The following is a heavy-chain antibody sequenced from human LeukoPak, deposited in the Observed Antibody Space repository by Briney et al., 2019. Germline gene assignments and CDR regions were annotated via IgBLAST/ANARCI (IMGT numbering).Heavy chain of an antibody. CDR3: ARLYSSSWYRY. Sequence: KPSETLSLTCTVSGGSISSSSYYWGWIRQPPGKGLEWIGEINHSGSTNYNPSLKSRVTISVDTSKNQFSLKLSSVTAADTAVYYCARLYSSSWYRYWGQGTLVTVSS. J-gene: IGHJ4*02. CDR2: INHSGST. CDR1: GGSISSSSYY. D-gene: IGHD6-13*01. V-gene: IGHV4-39*07.